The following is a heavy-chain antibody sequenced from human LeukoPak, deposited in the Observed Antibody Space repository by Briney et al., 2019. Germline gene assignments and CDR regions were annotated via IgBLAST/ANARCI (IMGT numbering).Heavy chain of an antibody. D-gene: IGHD5-24*01. CDR2: INPSGGST. V-gene: IGHV1-46*01. CDR3: AREGLNKMATISFGYYYYYMDV. Sequence: ASVKVSCKASGYTFTSYYMHWVRQAPGQGLEWMGIINPSGGSTSYAQKFQGRVTMTRDTSTSTVYMELSSLRSEDTAVYYCAREGLNKMATISFGYYYYYMDVWGKGTTVTVSS. CDR1: GYTFTSYY. J-gene: IGHJ6*03.